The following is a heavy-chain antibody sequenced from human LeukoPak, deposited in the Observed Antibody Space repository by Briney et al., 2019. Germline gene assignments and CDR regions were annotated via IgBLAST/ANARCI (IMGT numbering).Heavy chain of an antibody. V-gene: IGHV3-53*01. CDR3: TTAAGYNYGQY. D-gene: IGHD5-18*01. CDR2: LYIGGNT. Sequence: GGSLRLSCAASGFTFSDYYMSWIRQAPGKGLEWVSALYIGGNTYYADSVRGRFTISRDNSKNTLYLQMNSLRAEDTAIYYCTTAAGYNYGQYWGQGTLVTVSS. J-gene: IGHJ4*02. CDR1: GFTFSDYY.